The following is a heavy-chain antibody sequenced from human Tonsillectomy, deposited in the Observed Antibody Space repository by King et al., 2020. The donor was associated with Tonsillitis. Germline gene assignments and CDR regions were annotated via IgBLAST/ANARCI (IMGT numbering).Heavy chain of an antibody. J-gene: IGHJ2*01. CDR2: ISGSGGST. V-gene: IGHV3-23*04. CDR1: GFSFSIHA. CDR3: AKYPRGYSYGYGPGYFDL. D-gene: IGHD5-18*01. Sequence: VQLVESGGGLVQPGGSLRLSCAASGFSFSIHAMSWVRQAPGKGLEWVSDISGSGGSTNNVDSVKGRFTISRDNSKNTLYLQMNSLRAEDTAVYYGAKYPRGYSYGYGPGYFDLWGRGALVPVSS.